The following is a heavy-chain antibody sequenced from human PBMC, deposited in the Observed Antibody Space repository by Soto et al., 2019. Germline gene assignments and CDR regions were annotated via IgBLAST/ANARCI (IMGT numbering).Heavy chain of an antibody. CDR3: ARVGDYDFWSGPYYFDY. D-gene: IGHD3-3*01. CDR2: IYSGGST. CDR1: GFPVSSNY. V-gene: IGHV3-53*04. J-gene: IGHJ4*02. Sequence: GGSLRLSCASSGFPVSSNYMSWVRQAPGKGLEWVSVIYSGGSTYYADSVRGRFTISRHNSKNTLYLQMNSLRAEDTAVYYCARVGDYDFWSGPYYFDYWGQGTLVTVSS.